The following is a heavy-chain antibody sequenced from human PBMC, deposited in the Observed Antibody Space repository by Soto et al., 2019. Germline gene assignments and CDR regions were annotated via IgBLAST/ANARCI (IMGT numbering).Heavy chain of an antibody. Sequence: EVQVVESGGGLVQPGGSLRLSCAASGFTFSNHWMTWVRQAPGKGLEWVANIKQDGSEKYYVDSVKGRFTLSRDNAKNSLYLQMNSLRAEDTAVYYCARDSAYCSSTSCYLSYYYDMDVWGKGTTVTVSS. V-gene: IGHV3-7*01. D-gene: IGHD2-2*01. J-gene: IGHJ6*03. CDR1: GFTFSNHW. CDR2: IKQDGSEK. CDR3: ARDSAYCSSTSCYLSYYYDMDV.